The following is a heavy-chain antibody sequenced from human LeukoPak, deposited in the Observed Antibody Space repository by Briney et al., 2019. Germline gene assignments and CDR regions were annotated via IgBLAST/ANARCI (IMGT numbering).Heavy chain of an antibody. J-gene: IGHJ5*02. Sequence: SETLSLTCAVYGGSFSGYYWSWIRQPPGKGLEWIGEINHSGSTNYNPSLKSRVTISVDTSKNQFSLKLSSVTAADTAVYYSARAPQRSYQHNWFDPWGQGTLVTVSS. D-gene: IGHD2-21*01. CDR2: INHSGST. CDR3: ARAPQRSYQHNWFDP. V-gene: IGHV4-34*01. CDR1: GGSFSGYY.